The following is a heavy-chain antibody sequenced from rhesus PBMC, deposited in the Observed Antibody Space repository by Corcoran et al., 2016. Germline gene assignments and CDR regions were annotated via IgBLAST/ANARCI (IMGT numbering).Heavy chain of an antibody. D-gene: IGHD4-23*01. J-gene: IGHJ4*01. V-gene: IGHV4S5*01. CDR2: IGGTTGNT. CDR3: VRGDNSNYNHHY. CDR1: GGSIAGYY. Sequence: QLQLQESGPGLVRPAETLSLTCAGSGGSIAGYYWNWMRQPPGKGLGWIGYIGGTTGNTYYNPSLKSRVTTSTDTSTNQFSLKMNSVTAADTAVYYRVRGDNSNYNHHYWGQGVLVTVSS.